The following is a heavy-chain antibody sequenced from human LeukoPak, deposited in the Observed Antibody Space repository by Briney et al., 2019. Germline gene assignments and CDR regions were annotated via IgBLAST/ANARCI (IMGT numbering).Heavy chain of an antibody. CDR3: AKAIVCAPALLPIDY. J-gene: IGHJ4*02. D-gene: IGHD2-15*01. CDR1: GFTFRNCA. CDR2: ISGTGYNT. V-gene: IGHV3-23*01. Sequence: TGGSLRLSCAASGFTFRNCAMSWVRQAPGKGPEWVSGISGTGYNTYYADSVKGRFTISRDNSKNTLYLQMNSLRAEDTAVYYCAKAIVCAPALLPIDYWGQGTLVTVSS.